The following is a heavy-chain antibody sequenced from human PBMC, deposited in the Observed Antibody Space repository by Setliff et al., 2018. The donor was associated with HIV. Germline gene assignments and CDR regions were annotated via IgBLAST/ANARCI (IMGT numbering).Heavy chain of an antibody. CDR3: ARQATKSFFDY. CDR1: GYTFSDYY. D-gene: IGHD1-26*01. J-gene: IGHJ4*02. V-gene: IGHV1-2*06. CDR2: INPHSGGT. Sequence: GASVKVSCKASGYTFSDYYFHWVRQAPGQGLEWMGRINPHSGGTNYAQKFQGRVTMTRDTSISTYYMELSSLTSDDTAVYYCARQATKSFFDYWGQGALVTAPQ.